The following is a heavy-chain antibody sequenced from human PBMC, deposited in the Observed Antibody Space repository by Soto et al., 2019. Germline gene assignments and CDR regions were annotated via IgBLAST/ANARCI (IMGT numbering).Heavy chain of an antibody. CDR3: AKDLDYDFWSGYPIDY. J-gene: IGHJ4*02. CDR1: GFTFSSYA. CDR2: LSGSGGST. Sequence: GGSLRLSCAASGFTFSSYAMSWVRQAPGKGLEWVSALSGSGGSTYYADSVKGRFTISRDNSKNTLYLQMNSLGAEDTAIYFCAKDLDYDFWSGYPIDYWGQGTLVTVSS. V-gene: IGHV3-23*01. D-gene: IGHD3-3*01.